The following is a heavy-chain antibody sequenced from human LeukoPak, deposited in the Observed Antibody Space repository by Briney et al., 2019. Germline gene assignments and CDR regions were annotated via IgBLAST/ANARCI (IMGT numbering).Heavy chain of an antibody. J-gene: IGHJ4*02. CDR2: IYHSGST. V-gene: IGHV4-38-2*01. D-gene: IGHD2-15*01. Sequence: PSETLSLTCAVSGYSISSGYYWGWIRQPPGKGLEWIGSIYHSGSTYYNPSLKSRVTISVDTSKNQFSLKLSSVTAADTAVYYCARLGVVAAYSGYWGQGTLATVSS. CDR3: ARLGVVAAYSGY. CDR1: GYSISSGYY.